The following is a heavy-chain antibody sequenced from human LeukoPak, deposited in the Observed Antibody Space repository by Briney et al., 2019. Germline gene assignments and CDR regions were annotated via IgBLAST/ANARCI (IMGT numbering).Heavy chain of an antibody. V-gene: IGHV4-34*01. D-gene: IGHD2-21*01. CDR1: GGSFSGYY. CDR2: INHSGST. CDR3: ARGRNIVVVIAISRGGYYFDY. Sequence: SETLSLTCAVYGGSFSGYYWSWIRRPPGKGLEWIGEINHSGSTNYNPSLKSRVTISVDTSKNQFSLKLSSVTAADTAVYYCARGRNIVVVIAISRGGYYFDYWGQGTLVTVSS. J-gene: IGHJ4*02.